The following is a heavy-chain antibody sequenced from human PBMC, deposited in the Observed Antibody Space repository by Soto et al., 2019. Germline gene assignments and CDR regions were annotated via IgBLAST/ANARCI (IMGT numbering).Heavy chain of an antibody. Sequence: TSETLSLTCTVSGGSISSSSYYWGWIRQPPGKGLEWIGSIYYSGSTYYNPSLKSRVTISVDTSKNQFSLKLSSVTAADTAVYYCARPTYSSSEPFDYWGQGTLVTVSS. CDR2: IYYSGST. J-gene: IGHJ4*02. V-gene: IGHV4-39*01. CDR1: GGSISSSSYY. CDR3: ARPTYSSSEPFDY. D-gene: IGHD6-6*01.